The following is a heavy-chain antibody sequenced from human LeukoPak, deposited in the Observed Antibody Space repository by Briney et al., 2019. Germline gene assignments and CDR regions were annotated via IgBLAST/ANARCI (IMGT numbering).Heavy chain of an antibody. CDR1: GGSISSYY. CDR2: IYYSGSN. CDR3: ARERQDTAMVTHYYYYMDV. Sequence: SETLSLTCTVSGGSISSYYCSWIRQPPGKGLEWLGYIYYSGSNNYNPSLKGRVPISVNTSKNQFSLKLTSLTAAAPPVFYWARERQDTAMVTHYYYYMDVWGKGTTVTVSS. V-gene: IGHV4-59*01. D-gene: IGHD5-18*01. J-gene: IGHJ6*03.